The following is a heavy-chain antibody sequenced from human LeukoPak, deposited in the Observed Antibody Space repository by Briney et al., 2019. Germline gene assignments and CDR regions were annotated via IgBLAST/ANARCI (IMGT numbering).Heavy chain of an antibody. CDR1: GDSISSYY. J-gene: IGHJ6*02. V-gene: IGHV4-59*01. CDR3: ARVPGLSYYGMDV. Sequence: SETLSLTCTVSGDSISSYYWSWIRQPPGKGLEWIGYIYYSGSTNYNPSPKSRVTISVDTSKNQFSLKLSSVTTADTAVYYCARVPGLSYYGMDVWGQGTTVTVSS. D-gene: IGHD2-8*02. CDR2: IYYSGST.